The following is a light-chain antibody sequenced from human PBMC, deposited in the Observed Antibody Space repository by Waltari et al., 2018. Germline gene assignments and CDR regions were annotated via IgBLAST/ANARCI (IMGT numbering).Light chain of an antibody. Sequence: DIVMTQSPLSLSVTPGEPASISCRSSQSLLYSNGDYHMDGYLQKPGQSPQLLIYLGSHRASGVPDRFSGSGTGTDFTLRISRVEAEDVGVYYCMQRLQTPWTFGQGTKVEIK. V-gene: IGKV2-28*01. J-gene: IGKJ1*01. CDR3: MQRLQTPWT. CDR1: QSLLYSNGDYH. CDR2: LGS.